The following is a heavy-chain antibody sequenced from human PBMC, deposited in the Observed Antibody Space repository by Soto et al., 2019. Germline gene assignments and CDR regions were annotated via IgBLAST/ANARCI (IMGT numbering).Heavy chain of an antibody. J-gene: IGHJ4*02. CDR2: ISSNGGNT. CDR1: GFTFSSYA. CDR3: ARGSNNWNDRLFDY. D-gene: IGHD1-20*01. V-gene: IGHV3-64*01. Sequence: EVQLVESGGGLVQPGGSLRLSCAASGFTFSSYAMYWVRQAPGRGLESVSGISSNGGNTYYAKSVKGRFTVSRDNSKNTLYLQMGSLRPADMAVYYCARGSNNWNDRLFDYWGQGTLVTVSS.